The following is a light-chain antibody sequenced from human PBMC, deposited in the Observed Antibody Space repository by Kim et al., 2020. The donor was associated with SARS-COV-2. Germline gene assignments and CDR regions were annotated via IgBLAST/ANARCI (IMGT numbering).Light chain of an antibody. CDR2: DAS. V-gene: IGKV1-33*01. Sequence: ASVGDRVSITCQASQDIRNYLNWYQQKPVRAPKLLINDASNLETGVPSRFTGSGSGTDFTFTITSLQPEDIATYYCQQYDDLPLTFSGGTKVDIK. CDR1: QDIRNY. CDR3: QQYDDLPLT. J-gene: IGKJ4*01.